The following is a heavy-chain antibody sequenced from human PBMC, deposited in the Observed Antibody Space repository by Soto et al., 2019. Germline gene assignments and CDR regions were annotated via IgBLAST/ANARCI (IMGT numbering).Heavy chain of an antibody. J-gene: IGHJ4*02. CDR3: AHMTAIPGIVGATDFDY. D-gene: IGHD1-26*01. CDR1: GFSLSTSGVG. Sequence: SGPTLVKPTQTLTLTCTFSGFSLSTSGVGVGWIRQPPGKALEWLALIYWDDDKRYSPSLKSRLTITKDTSKNQVVLTMTNMDPVDTATYYCAHMTAIPGIVGATDFDYWGQGTLVTVSS. CDR2: IYWDDDK. V-gene: IGHV2-5*02.